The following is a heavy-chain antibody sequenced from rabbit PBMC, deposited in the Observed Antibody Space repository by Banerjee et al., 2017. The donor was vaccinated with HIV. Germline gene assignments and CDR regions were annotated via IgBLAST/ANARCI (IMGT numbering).Heavy chain of an antibody. J-gene: IGHJ4*01. Sequence: QEQLEESGGDLVKPEGSLTLTCTASGFSFSNKYVMCWVRQAPGKGLEWIACINTSSGNTVYATWAKGRFTISRTSSTTVTLQMISLTVADTATYFCARSDDGYGHAFALWGPGTLVTVS. CDR3: ARSDDGYGHAFAL. V-gene: IGHV1S45*01. CDR1: GFSFSNKYV. CDR2: INTSSGNT. D-gene: IGHD6-1*01.